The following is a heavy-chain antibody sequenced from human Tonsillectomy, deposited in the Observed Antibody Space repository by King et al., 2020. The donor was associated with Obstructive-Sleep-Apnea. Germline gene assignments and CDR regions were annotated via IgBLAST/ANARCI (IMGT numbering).Heavy chain of an antibody. CDR2: IKSKTEGGTT. Sequence: VQLVESGGDLVKPGGSLRLSCAASGFTFSNAWMNWVRQAPGKGLEWVGRIKSKTEGGTTQYAAPVKGRFTIARDDSKNTLFLQMKSLKTEDTAVYFCTTALVRTIRFYYYGMDVWGQGTTVTVSS. V-gene: IGHV3-15*07. D-gene: IGHD4-23*01. J-gene: IGHJ6*02. CDR3: TTALVRTIRFYYYGMDV. CDR1: GFTFSNAW.